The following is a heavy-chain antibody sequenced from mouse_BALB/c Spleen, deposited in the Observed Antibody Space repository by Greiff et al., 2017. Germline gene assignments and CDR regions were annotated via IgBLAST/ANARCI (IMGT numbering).Heavy chain of an antibody. J-gene: IGHJ4*01. CDR2: ISNGGGST. Sequence: EVKLMESGGGLVQPGGSRKLSCAASGFTFSSYTMSWVRQTPEKRLEWVAYISNGGGSTYYPDTVKGRFTISRDNAKNTLYLQMSSLKSEDTAMYYCARRRAGSYYAMDYWGEGTSVTVSS. CDR3: ARRRAGSYYAMDY. V-gene: IGHV5-12-2*01. D-gene: IGHD3-1*01. CDR1: GFTFSSYT.